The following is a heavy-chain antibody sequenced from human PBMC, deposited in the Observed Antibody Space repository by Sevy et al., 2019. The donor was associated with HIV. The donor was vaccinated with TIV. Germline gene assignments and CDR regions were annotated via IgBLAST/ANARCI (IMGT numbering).Heavy chain of an antibody. D-gene: IGHD6-6*01. CDR1: GFTFGDYA. Sequence: SLRLSCTASGFTFGDYAMSWVRQAPGKALEWVGFIRSKAYGGTTEYAASVKGRFTISRDDSKSIAYLQMNSLKTEDAAAYYCTRYGESSSSLYYYYYYMDVWGKGTTVTVSS. CDR3: TRYGESSSSLYYYYYYMDV. CDR2: IRSKAYGGTT. V-gene: IGHV3-49*04. J-gene: IGHJ6*03.